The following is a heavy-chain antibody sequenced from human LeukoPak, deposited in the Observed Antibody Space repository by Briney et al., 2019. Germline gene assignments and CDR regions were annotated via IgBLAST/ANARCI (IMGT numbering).Heavy chain of an antibody. CDR2: IDPRSGAT. J-gene: IGHJ2*01. V-gene: IGHV1-2*02. CDR3: ARDKGDATGNFWFLEV. D-gene: IGHD2-21*01. CDR1: GYTFTGYY. Sequence: GASVKVSCKASGYTFTGYYMHWVRQAPGQGLEWMGWIDPRSGATGYAQKFHGRVTMTRDMSITTVYMELTSLTSDDTAIYYCARDKGDATGNFWFLEVWGRGTLVTVSS.